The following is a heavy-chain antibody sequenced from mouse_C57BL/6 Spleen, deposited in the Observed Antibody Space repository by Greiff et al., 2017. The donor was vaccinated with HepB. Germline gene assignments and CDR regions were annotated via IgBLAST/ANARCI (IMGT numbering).Heavy chain of an antibody. CDR3: ARDSWFAY. J-gene: IGHJ3*01. Sequence: EVKLVESEGGLVQPGSSMKLSCTASGFTFSDYYMAWVRQVPEKGLEWVANINYDGSSTYYLDSLKSRFIFSRDNAKNILYLQMSSLKSEDTATYYCARDSWFAYWGQGTLVTVSA. V-gene: IGHV5-16*01. CDR2: INYDGSST. CDR1: GFTFSDYY.